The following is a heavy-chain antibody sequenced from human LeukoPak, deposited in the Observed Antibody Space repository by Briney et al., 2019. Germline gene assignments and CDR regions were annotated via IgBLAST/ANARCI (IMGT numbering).Heavy chain of an antibody. CDR2: TYHGDSDT. CDR3: ARLSGYSYAFDY. V-gene: IGHV5-51*01. D-gene: IGHD5-18*01. J-gene: IGHJ4*02. CDR1: GYSFTSYW. Sequence: GESLKISCKGSGYSFTSYWIGWVRQMPGKGLEWMEITYHGDSDTRYSPSFQGQVTISADRSISTAYLQWSSLKASDTAMYYCARLSGYSYAFDYWGQGTLVTVSS.